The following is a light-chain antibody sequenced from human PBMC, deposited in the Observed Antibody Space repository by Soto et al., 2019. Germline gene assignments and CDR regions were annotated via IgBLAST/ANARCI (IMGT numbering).Light chain of an antibody. J-gene: IGKJ2*01. V-gene: IGKV3-20*01. CDR1: QSVSSSY. CDR2: GAS. CDR3: QQSGSSPYT. Sequence: EIVLTQSPGTLSLSPGERATLSCRASQSVSSSYLAWYQQKPGQAPRHLIYGASSRATGIPDRFSGSGSGTDFTLTISRLEPEDFAVYYCQQSGSSPYTFGQGTKLEIK.